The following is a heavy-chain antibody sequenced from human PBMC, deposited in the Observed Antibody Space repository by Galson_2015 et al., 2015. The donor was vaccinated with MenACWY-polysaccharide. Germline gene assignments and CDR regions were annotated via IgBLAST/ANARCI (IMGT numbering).Heavy chain of an antibody. V-gene: IGHV3-21*01. CDR3: ARALTNFEY. CDR1: GFTFSNYT. J-gene: IGHJ4*02. CDR2: ITSTSSYI. Sequence: SLRLSCAASGFTFSNYTVNWVRQAPGKGLEWVSSITSTSSYIYYADSVKGRFTISRDNAENSLYLQMNSLRAEDTAVYYCARALTNFEYWGQGTLVTGSS. D-gene: IGHD1-1*01.